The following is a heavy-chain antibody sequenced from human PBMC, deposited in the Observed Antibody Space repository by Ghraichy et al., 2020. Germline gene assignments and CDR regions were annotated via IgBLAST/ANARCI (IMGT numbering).Heavy chain of an antibody. CDR3: ARAPVIVVVTATLGYYYYGMDV. J-gene: IGHJ6*01. CDR2: MNPNSGNT. D-gene: IGHD2-21*02. Sequence: ASVKVSCKASGYTFTSYDINWVRQATGQGLEWMGWMNPNSGNTGYAQKFQDRVTMTRNTSISTAYMELSSLRSEDTAVYYCARAPVIVVVTATLGYYYYGMDVWGQGTTVTVSS. CDR1: GYTFTSYD. V-gene: IGHV1-8*01.